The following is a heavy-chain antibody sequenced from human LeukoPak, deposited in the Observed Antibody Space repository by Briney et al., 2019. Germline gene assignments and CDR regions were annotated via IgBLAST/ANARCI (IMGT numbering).Heavy chain of an antibody. CDR1: GDTPRRYV. D-gene: IGHD5/OR15-5a*01. CDR3: ARGGSDILSTSLDH. J-gene: IGHJ4*02. V-gene: IGHV1-69*01. Sequence: ASVKVSCKASGDTPRRYVIIWVRQAPGQGLEWMGGIVPKFQTANYAEKFQARLTITADESTTTAYMELHSLRSDDTAVYYCARGGSDILSTSLDHWGQGTLITVSS. CDR2: IVPKFQTA.